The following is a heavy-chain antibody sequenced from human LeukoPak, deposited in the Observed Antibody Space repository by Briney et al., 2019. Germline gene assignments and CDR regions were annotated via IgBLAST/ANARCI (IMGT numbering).Heavy chain of an antibody. V-gene: IGHV3-13*01. J-gene: IGHJ4*02. CDR2: IGTAGGT. CDR1: GFTFSSYA. CDR3: ARGADYFDY. Sequence: PGGSLRLSCAVSGFTFSSYAMSWVRQATGKGLEWVSAIGTAGGTYYPGSVKGRFTISRENAKNSLYLQMNSLRAGDTAVYYCARGADYFDYWGQGTLATVSS.